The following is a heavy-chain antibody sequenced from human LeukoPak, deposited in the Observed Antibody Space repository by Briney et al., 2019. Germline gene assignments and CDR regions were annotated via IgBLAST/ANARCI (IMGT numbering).Heavy chain of an antibody. CDR2: ISSSSSYI. V-gene: IGHV3-21*04. D-gene: IGHD4-17*01. Sequence: PGGSLRLSCAASGFTFSSYSMNWVRQAPGKGLEWVSSISSSSSYIYYADSVKGRFTISRDNSKNTLYLQMNSLRAEDTAVYYCAKDLDYVGSNFDYWGQGTLVTVSS. J-gene: IGHJ4*02. CDR1: GFTFSSYS. CDR3: AKDLDYVGSNFDY.